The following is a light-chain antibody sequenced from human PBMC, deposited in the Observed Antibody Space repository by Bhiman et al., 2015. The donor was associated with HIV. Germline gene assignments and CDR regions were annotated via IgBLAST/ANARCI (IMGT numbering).Light chain of an antibody. Sequence: QSALTQPASVSGSPGQSVTISCTGTSSDVGVFNYVSWYQQHPGKAPKLIIYDVSKWPAGVSSRFSGSKSGNTASLAISGLQAEDEADYYCSSKTTSPTFHVLFGGGTKLTVL. CDR1: SSDVGVFNY. V-gene: IGLV2-14*03. J-gene: IGLJ2*01. CDR2: DVS. CDR3: SSKTTSPTFHVL.